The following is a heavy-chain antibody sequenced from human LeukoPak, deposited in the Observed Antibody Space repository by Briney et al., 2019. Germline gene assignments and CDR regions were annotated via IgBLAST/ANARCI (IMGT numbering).Heavy chain of an antibody. CDR2: INPNSGGT. V-gene: IGHV1-2*02. D-gene: IGHD2-2*01. Sequence: ASVKVSCKASGYTFTGYYMHWVRQAPGQRLEWMGWINPNSGGTNYAQKFQGRVTMTRDTSISTAYMELSRLRSDDTAVYYCARDRYCSSTSCDAEYFQHWGQGTLVTVSS. J-gene: IGHJ1*01. CDR1: GYTFTGYY. CDR3: ARDRYCSSTSCDAEYFQH.